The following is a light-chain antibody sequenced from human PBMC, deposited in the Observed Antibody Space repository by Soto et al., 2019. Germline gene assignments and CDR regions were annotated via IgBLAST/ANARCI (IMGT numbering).Light chain of an antibody. CDR1: QTIVGTY. Sequence: EIVLTQSPGTLSLSPGERATLSCRASQTIVGTYLAWYQQKPGQAPRLLIYGASSRASGIPDRFSGGGSGTDFTLTINRLEPEDSAVYYCQLGGFGLGTKVEI. CDR3: QLGG. J-gene: IGKJ1*01. CDR2: GAS. V-gene: IGKV3-20*01.